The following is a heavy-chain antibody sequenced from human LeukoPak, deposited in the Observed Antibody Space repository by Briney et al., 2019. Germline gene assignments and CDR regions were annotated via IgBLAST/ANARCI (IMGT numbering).Heavy chain of an antibody. CDR3: TRGVQLERRYYNWFDP. CDR2: ISPSRGST. CDR1: GYTFTSYY. J-gene: IGHJ5*02. D-gene: IGHD1-1*01. V-gene: IGHV1-46*01. Sequence: ASVKLSCKASGYTFTSYYIHWVRQAPGQGLEWMGMISPSRGSTGYAQKFQGGLTMTRDTSTSTVYMELSSVRSEDTAVYYCTRGVQLERRYYNWFDPWGQGTLVTVSS.